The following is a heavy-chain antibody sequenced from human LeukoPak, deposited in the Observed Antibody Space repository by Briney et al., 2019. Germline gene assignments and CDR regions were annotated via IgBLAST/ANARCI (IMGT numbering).Heavy chain of an antibody. CDR2: ISDDGSTN. V-gene: IGHV3-30*18. J-gene: IGHJ4*02. Sequence: RSLRPSCAASGFTFSSYGMDCVRQAPRKGLGWVAVISDDGSTNYYAHSAKSRFTIHRDSSKNTPHLGTDSRRAGDTAVYYVAKEGAAGGKMQYCFDYWGQGTLLTVSS. CDR1: GFTFSSYG. CDR3: AKEGAAGGKMQYCFDY. D-gene: IGHD6-13*01.